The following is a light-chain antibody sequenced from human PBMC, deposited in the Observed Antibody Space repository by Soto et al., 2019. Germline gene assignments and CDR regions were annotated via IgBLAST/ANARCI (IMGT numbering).Light chain of an antibody. CDR1: QSVGSY. J-gene: IGKJ3*01. CDR3: QQRANWPLT. Sequence: DILLTQSPATLSLSPGERATLSCRASQSVGSYLAWYHQRPGQAPKLLIYDASNRATGIPARFSARGSGTDFTLTISSLEPEDFAVYYCQQRANWPLTFGPGTKVDFK. CDR2: DAS. V-gene: IGKV3-11*01.